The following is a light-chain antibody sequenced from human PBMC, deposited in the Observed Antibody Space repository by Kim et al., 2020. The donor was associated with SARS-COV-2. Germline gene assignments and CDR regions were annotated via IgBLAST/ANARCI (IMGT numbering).Light chain of an antibody. CDR3: CSYAGSSTVV. J-gene: IGLJ2*01. CDR2: EVT. CDR1: SSDVGNYNL. V-gene: IGLV2-23*02. Sequence: GQSITISCTGTSSDVGNYNLVSWYQQHPDKAPKIMIYEVTKRPSGVSNRFSGSKSGNTASLTISGLQAEDEADYYCCSYAGSSTVVFGGGTQLTVL.